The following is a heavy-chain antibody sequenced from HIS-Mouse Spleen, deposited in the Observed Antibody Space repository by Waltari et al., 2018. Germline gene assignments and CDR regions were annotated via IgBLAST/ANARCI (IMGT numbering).Heavy chain of an antibody. CDR2: IYYSGST. V-gene: IGHV4-39*07. J-gene: IGHJ2*01. Sequence: QLQLPESGPGLVKPSATLSLTCPVPGGSISSSRYYWGWIRPPPGKGLEWIGSIYYSGSTYYNPSLKSRVTISVDTSKNQFSLKLSSVTAADTAVYYCAREIPYSSSWYDWYFDLWGRGTLVTVSS. CDR1: GGSISSSRYY. CDR3: AREIPYSSSWYDWYFDL. D-gene: IGHD6-13*01.